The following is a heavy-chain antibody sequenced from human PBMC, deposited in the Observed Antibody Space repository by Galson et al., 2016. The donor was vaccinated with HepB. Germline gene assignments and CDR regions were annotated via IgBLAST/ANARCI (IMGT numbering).Heavy chain of an antibody. CDR1: GGTFSRFA. CDR3: ARKPCSGGSCRYYFDY. V-gene: IGHV1-69*13. D-gene: IGHD2-15*01. J-gene: IGHJ4*02. CDR2: IIPMLGTA. Sequence: SVKVSCKASGGTFSRFAISWVRQAPGQGLEWMGGIIPMLGTATYAQKFQGRVTITADESTSTAYMELSSLRSEDRAVYYCARKPCSGGSCRYYFDYWGQGTLVTVSS.